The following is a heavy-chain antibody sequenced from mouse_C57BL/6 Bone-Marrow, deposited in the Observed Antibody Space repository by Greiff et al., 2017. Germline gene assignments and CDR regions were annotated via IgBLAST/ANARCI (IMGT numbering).Heavy chain of an antibody. CDR2: IYPRSGNT. D-gene: IGHD2-3*01. Sequence: QVQLQQSGAELARPGASVKLSCKASGYTFTSYGISWVKQRPGQGLEWIGEIYPRSGNTYYNEKFKGKATLTADKSSSTAYMELSSLTSEDSAVYYCARGSSCDGYCGPFAYWGQGTLVTVSA. CDR3: ARGSSCDGYCGPFAY. V-gene: IGHV1-81*01. J-gene: IGHJ3*01. CDR1: GYTFTSYG.